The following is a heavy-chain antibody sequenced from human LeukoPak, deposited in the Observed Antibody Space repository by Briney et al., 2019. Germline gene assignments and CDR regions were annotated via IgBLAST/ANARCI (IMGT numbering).Heavy chain of an antibody. CDR3: AKDRDVTVTYYFDY. Sequence: GGSLRLSCAASGFTFSSYGMHWVRQAPGKGLEWVAVIWYDGSNKYYADPVKGRFTISRDNSKNTLYLQMNSLRAEDTAVYYCAKDRDVTVTYYFDYWGQGTLVTVSS. CDR1: GFTFSSYG. J-gene: IGHJ4*02. V-gene: IGHV3-33*06. D-gene: IGHD4-17*01. CDR2: IWYDGSNK.